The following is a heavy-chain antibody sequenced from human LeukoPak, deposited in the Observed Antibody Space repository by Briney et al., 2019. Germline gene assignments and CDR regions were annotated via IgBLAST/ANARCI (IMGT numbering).Heavy chain of an antibody. D-gene: IGHD6-13*01. J-gene: IGHJ4*02. V-gene: IGHV4-59*01. Sequence: SETLSLTCTVSGGSISSDYWSWIRQPPGKGLEWIGYVYCSGSTNYNPSLKNRVTISVDTSKNQFSLKLSSVTAADTAIYYCAREFGYSSQARFDYWGQGTLVTVSS. CDR3: AREFGYSSQARFDY. CDR2: VYCSGST. CDR1: GGSISSDY.